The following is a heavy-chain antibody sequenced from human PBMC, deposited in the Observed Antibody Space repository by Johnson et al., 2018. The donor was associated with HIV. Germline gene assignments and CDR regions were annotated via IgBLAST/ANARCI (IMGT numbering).Heavy chain of an antibody. J-gene: IGHJ3*02. Sequence: EVQLVESGGGLVQPGGSLRLSCAASGFTFSDHYMDWVRQAPGKGLEWVGRTRNKANSYTTEYAASVKGRFTISRDDSKNSLYLQMNSLRAEDTAVYYCARDRLFGSSWYGVGAYDIWGQGTMVTVSS. CDR3: ARDRLFGSSWYGVGAYDI. CDR2: TRNKANSYTT. D-gene: IGHD6-13*01. V-gene: IGHV3-72*01. CDR1: GFTFSDHY.